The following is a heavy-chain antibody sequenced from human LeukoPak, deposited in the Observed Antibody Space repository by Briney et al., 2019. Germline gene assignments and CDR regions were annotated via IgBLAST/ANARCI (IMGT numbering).Heavy chain of an antibody. CDR3: AKDLSRIYNWFDP. V-gene: IGHV3-30*02. CDR2: IRYDGSNK. Sequence: GGSLRLSCAASGFTFSSYGMHWVRQAPGKGLEWVAFIRYDGSNKYYADPVKGRFTISRDNSKNTLYLQMNSLRAEDTAVYYCAKDLSRIYNWFDPWGQGTLVTVSS. J-gene: IGHJ5*02. D-gene: IGHD2/OR15-2a*01. CDR1: GFTFSSYG.